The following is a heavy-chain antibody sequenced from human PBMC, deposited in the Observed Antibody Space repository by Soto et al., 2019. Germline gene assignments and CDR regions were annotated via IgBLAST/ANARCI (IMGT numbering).Heavy chain of an antibody. D-gene: IGHD3-9*01. V-gene: IGHV3-23*01. CDR1: GFTFSNYA. CDR3: AIKLEIRYCDWFGADI. CDR2: ISDNGGVT. Sequence: EVQLLESGGGLVQPGGSLRLSCAASGFTFSNYAMSWVRQAPGKGLEWVSAISDNGGVTHFADSVKGRFTISRDNSKNTLYLQMNSLRAEDTAVYYCAIKLEIRYCDWFGADIWGQGTMVTVSS. J-gene: IGHJ3*02.